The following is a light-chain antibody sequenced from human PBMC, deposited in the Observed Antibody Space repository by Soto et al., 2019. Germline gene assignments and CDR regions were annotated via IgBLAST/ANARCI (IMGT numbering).Light chain of an antibody. Sequence: QSVLTQPPSASGSPGQSVTISCTGTSSDVGGYGYVSWYQQYPGKAPKLMIYEVNKRSSGVPDRFSGSKSGNTASLTVSGLQAEDEADYYCSSYAGTNIDVVFGGGTQLTVL. J-gene: IGLJ2*01. CDR1: SSDVGGYGY. V-gene: IGLV2-8*01. CDR3: SSYAGTNIDVV. CDR2: EVN.